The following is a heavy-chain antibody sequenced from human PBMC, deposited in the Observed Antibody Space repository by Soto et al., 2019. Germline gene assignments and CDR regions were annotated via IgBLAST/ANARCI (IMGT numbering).Heavy chain of an antibody. D-gene: IGHD1-26*01. CDR2: TYYRSMWYN. V-gene: IGHV6-1*01. J-gene: IGHJ6*03. Sequence: SQTLSLTCAISGDSVSSNSAAWNWIRQSPSKGLEWLGRTYYRSMWYNVYAVSVKSRITINPDTSKNQFSLQLNSVTPEDTAVYYCARERGLQIHYYYYYMDVWGKGTTVTVSS. CDR3: ARERGLQIHYYYYYMDV. CDR1: GDSVSSNSAA.